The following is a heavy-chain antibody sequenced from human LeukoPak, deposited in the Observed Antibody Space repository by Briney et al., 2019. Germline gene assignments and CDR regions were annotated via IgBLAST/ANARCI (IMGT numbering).Heavy chain of an antibody. CDR2: IIPIFGTA. D-gene: IGHD1-26*01. CDR3: ARVTWDKWEQNWFDP. V-gene: IGHV1-69*13. Sequence: ASVKVSCKASGGTFSSYAISWVRQAPGQGLEWMGGIIPIFGTANYAQKFQGRVTITADESTSTAYMELSSLRSEDTAVYYCARVTWDKWEQNWFDPWGQGTLVTVSS. J-gene: IGHJ5*02. CDR1: GGTFSSYA.